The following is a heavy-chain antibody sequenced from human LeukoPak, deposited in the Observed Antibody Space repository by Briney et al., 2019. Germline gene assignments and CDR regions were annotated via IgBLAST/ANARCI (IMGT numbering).Heavy chain of an antibody. Sequence: PGGSLRLSCAASGFTVSSNYMSWVRQAPGKGLEWVSVIYSGGSTYYADPVKGRFTISRHNSKNTLYLQMNSLRAEDTAVYYCARSRVGYYDSSGYYFPYYYYGMDVWGQGTTVTVSS. V-gene: IGHV3-53*04. CDR1: GFTVSSNY. CDR3: ARSRVGYYDSSGYYFPYYYYGMDV. J-gene: IGHJ6*02. CDR2: IYSGGST. D-gene: IGHD3-22*01.